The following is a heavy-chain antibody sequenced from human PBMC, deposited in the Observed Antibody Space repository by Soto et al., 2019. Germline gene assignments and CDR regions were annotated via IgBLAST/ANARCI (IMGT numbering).Heavy chain of an antibody. Sequence: EVQLVESGGGLVQPGRSLRLSCAASGFTFDDFSMHWVRHTPGEGLEWVSGISWNSGSIGYADSVKGRFSISRDNAKNSLYLQLNSLRTEDTALYYCIRASHSDFGDYGSFEFWGQGTLVTVSS. CDR1: GFTFDDFS. D-gene: IGHD4-17*01. J-gene: IGHJ4*02. CDR3: IRASHSDFGDYGSFEF. V-gene: IGHV3-9*01. CDR2: ISWNSGSI.